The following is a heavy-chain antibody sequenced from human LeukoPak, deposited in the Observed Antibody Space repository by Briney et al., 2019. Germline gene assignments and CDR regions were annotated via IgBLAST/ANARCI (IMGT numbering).Heavy chain of an antibody. CDR1: GFTFSSSA. CDR2: ITDSGDGT. V-gene: IGHV3-23*01. J-gene: IGHJ4*02. Sequence: GGSLRLSCAASGFTFSSSAMSWVRQAPGKGLEWVSSITDSGDGTYYADSVRGRFTISRDDSKNTLYLQVNSLRAEDTAVYYCVTRSGSYYYWGQGILVTVSS. D-gene: IGHD1-26*01. CDR3: VTRSGSYYY.